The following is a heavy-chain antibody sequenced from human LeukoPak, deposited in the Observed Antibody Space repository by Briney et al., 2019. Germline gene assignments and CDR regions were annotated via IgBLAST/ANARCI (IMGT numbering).Heavy chain of an antibody. CDR2: ISSSSSYI. V-gene: IGHV3-21*01. J-gene: IGHJ4*01. Sequence: GGSLRLSCAASGFTFSSYSMNWVRQAPGKGLEWVSSISSSSSYIYYADSVKGRFTISRDNAKNSLYLQMNSLRAEDTAVYYCARARGYSYGYVYWGHGTLVTVSS. D-gene: IGHD5-18*01. CDR3: ARARGYSYGYVY. CDR1: GFTFSSYS.